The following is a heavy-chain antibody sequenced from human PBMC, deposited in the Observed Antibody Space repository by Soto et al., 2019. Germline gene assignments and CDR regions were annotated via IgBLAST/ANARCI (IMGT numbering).Heavy chain of an antibody. J-gene: IGHJ4*02. D-gene: IGHD2-21*02. Sequence: ASVKVSCKASGDTFTDYYIHWVRQAPGQGLEWMGTVNPSGGHTTYAQHFLGRVTMTRDTSTSTLYMELTSLTSDDTAIYYCARGGHVVVVTAAFDYWGQGILVTVSS. V-gene: IGHV1-46*01. CDR2: VNPSGGHT. CDR1: GDTFTDYY. CDR3: ARGGHVVVVTAAFDY.